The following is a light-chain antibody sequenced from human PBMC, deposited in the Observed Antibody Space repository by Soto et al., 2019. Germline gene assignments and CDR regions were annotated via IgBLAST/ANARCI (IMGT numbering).Light chain of an antibody. J-gene: IGKJ2*01. CDR3: QQSFSTLYT. CDR2: AAS. Sequence: DIQMTQFPSSLSASVGDRVTITCRASQSISSYLNWYQQKPGKAPKLLIYAASSLQSGVPSRFSGSGFGTDFTLTISSLQPEDFATYYCQQSFSTLYTFGQGTKLEIK. V-gene: IGKV1-39*01. CDR1: QSISSY.